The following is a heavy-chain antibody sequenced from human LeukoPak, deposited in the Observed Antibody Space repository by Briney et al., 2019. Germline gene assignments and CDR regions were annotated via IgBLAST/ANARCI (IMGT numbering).Heavy chain of an antibody. V-gene: IGHV3-23*01. CDR2: ISGSGGST. CDR3: ANRAIVGATRGYYFDY. J-gene: IGHJ4*02. Sequence: PGGSLRLSCAASGFTFSSYAMSWVRQAPGKGLEWVSAISGSGGSTYYADSAKGRFTISRDNSKNTLYLQMNSLRAEDTAVYYCANRAIVGATRGYYFDYWDQGTLVTVSS. CDR1: GFTFSSYA. D-gene: IGHD1-26*01.